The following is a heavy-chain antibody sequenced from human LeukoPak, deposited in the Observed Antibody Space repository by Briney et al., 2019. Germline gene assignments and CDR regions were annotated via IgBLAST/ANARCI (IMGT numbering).Heavy chain of an antibody. V-gene: IGHV3-21*01. J-gene: IGHJ6*02. D-gene: IGHD2-2*01. CDR2: ISSSSSYI. Sequence: PGGSLRLSCAASGFTFSSYSMNWVRQAPGKGLEWVSSISSSSSYIYYADSVKGRFTISRDNAKNSLYLQMNSLRAEDTAVYYCARGLYCSSTSCYDYYYYYGMDVWGQGTTVTVSS. CDR3: ARGLYCSSTSCYDYYYYYGMDV. CDR1: GFTFSSYS.